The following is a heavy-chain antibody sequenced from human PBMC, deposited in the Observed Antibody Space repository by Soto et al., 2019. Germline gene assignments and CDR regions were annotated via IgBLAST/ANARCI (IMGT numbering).Heavy chain of an antibody. CDR2: IKSKTDGGTT. CDR3: TTDFSQLYSNYYRGYYYGMDV. V-gene: IGHV3-15*07. J-gene: IGHJ6*02. D-gene: IGHD4-4*01. Sequence: EVQLVESGGGLVKPGGSLRLSCAASGFTFSNAWMNWVRQAPGKGLEWVGRIKSKTDGGTTDYAAPVKGRFTISRDDSKNTLYLQMNSLKTEDTAVYYCTTDFSQLYSNYYRGYYYGMDVWGQGTTVTVSS. CDR1: GFTFSNAW.